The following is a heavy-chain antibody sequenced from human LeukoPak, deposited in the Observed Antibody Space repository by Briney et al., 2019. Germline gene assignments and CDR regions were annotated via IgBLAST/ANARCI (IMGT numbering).Heavy chain of an antibody. CDR2: INPNSGGT. V-gene: IGHV1-2*02. CDR1: GYTFTGYY. D-gene: IGHD5-24*01. Sequence: ASVKVSCKASGYTFTGYYMHWVRQAPGQGLEWMGWINPNSGGTNYAQKFQGMVTMTRDTSISTDYMELSRLRSDDTAVYYCARGRDGYNYLLNNWFDPWGQGTLVTVSS. J-gene: IGHJ5*02. CDR3: ARGRDGYNYLLNNWFDP.